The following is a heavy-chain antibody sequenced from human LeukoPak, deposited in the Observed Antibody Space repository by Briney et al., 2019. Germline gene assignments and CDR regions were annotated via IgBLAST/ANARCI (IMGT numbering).Heavy chain of an antibody. Sequence: ASVKVSCKASGGTFSSYAISWVRQAPGQGLEWMGRIIPILGIANYAQKFQSRVTITADKSTSTAYMELRSLRSDDTAVYYCARDGSGVWFDYWGQGTLVTVSS. CDR2: IIPILGIA. CDR1: GGTFSSYA. CDR3: ARDGSGVWFDY. D-gene: IGHD3-10*01. V-gene: IGHV1-69*04. J-gene: IGHJ4*02.